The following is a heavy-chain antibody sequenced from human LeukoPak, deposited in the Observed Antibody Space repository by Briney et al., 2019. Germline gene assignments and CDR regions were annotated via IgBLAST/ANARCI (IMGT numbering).Heavy chain of an antibody. V-gene: IGHV4-34*01. D-gene: IGHD3-22*01. Sequence: SETLSLTCAVYGGSFSGYYWSWIRQPPGKGLEWIGEINHSGSTNYNPSLKSRVTISVDTSKNQFSLKLSSVTAADTAVYYCARVGYYYDSSGPNWFDPWGQGTLVTVSS. CDR2: INHSGST. J-gene: IGHJ5*02. CDR3: ARVGYYYDSSGPNWFDP. CDR1: GGSFSGYY.